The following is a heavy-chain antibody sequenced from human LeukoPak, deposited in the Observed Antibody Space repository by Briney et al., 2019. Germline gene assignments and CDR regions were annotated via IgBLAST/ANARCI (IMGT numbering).Heavy chain of an antibody. CDR2: ISGSGGST. V-gene: IGHV3-23*01. Sequence: GGSLRLSCAASGFTFSSYAMSWVRQAPGKGLEWVSAISGSGGSTYYADPVKGRFTISRDNSKNTLYLQMNSLRAEDTAVYYCAKDSYGSGSYYVFYFDYWGQGTLVTVSS. CDR1: GFTFSSYA. CDR3: AKDSYGSGSYYVFYFDY. D-gene: IGHD1-26*01. J-gene: IGHJ4*02.